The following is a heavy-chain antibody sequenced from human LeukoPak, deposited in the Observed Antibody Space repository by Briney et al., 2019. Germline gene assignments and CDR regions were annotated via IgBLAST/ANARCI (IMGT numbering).Heavy chain of an antibody. CDR1: GFTFSSYA. Sequence: GGSLRLSCAASGFTFSSYAMHWVRQAPGKGLEWVAVISYDGSNKYYADSVKGRFTISRDNSKNTLYLQMNSLRAEDTAVYYCARDAGYGYDRFDYWGQGTQVTVSS. D-gene: IGHD5-18*01. J-gene: IGHJ4*02. CDR2: ISYDGSNK. V-gene: IGHV3-30*04. CDR3: ARDAGYGYDRFDY.